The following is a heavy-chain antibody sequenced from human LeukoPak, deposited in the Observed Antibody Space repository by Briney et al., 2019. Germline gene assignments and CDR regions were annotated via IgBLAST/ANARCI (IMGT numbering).Heavy chain of an antibody. CDR3: VRSSGFPDY. D-gene: IGHD3-22*01. CDR2: IFSRSESI. J-gene: IGHJ4*02. V-gene: IGHV3-21*01. CDR1: GFTFGAYT. Sequence: GGSLRLSCAASGFTFGAYTMNWVRQAPGKGLEWVTCIFSRSESILYADSVKGRFTISRDNAKNSLYLQMDSLRAEDTAVYYCVRSSGFPDYWGQGTLVTVSS.